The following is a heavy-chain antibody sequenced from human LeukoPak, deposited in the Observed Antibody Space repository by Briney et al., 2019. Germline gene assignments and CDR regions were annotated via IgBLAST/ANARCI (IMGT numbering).Heavy chain of an antibody. Sequence: PGGSLRLSCAASGFTFSDYNMNWVRQAPGKGLEWVSYITNGGSTIHHADSVKGRFTISRDNAKKTLYLQMNSLRAEDTAVYYCTRSIGLTGGGVDVWGQGTTVTVSS. CDR1: GFTFSDYN. D-gene: IGHD3-9*01. J-gene: IGHJ6*02. V-gene: IGHV3-11*01. CDR2: ITNGGSTI. CDR3: TRSIGLTGGGVDV.